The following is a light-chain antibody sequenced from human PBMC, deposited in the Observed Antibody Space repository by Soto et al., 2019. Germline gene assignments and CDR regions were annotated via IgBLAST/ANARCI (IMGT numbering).Light chain of an antibody. Sequence: QYALTQPASESASPGQSITISCTGTSSNVGTYDLVSWYQHHPDKAPKLIIYEGTKRPSGISSRFSGSKSGNTASLTISGLQAEDDADYYCCSFAVGAALVFGGGTKVTVL. CDR1: SSNVGTYDL. CDR3: CSFAVGAALV. J-gene: IGLJ2*01. CDR2: EGT. V-gene: IGLV2-23*01.